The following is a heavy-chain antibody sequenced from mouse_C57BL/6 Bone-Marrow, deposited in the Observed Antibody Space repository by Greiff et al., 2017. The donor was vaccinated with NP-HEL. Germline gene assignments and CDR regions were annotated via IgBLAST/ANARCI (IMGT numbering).Heavy chain of an antibody. CDR2: ISSGGSYN. J-gene: IGHJ3*01. Sequence: EVHLVESGGDLVKPGGSLKLSCAASGFTFSSYGMSWVRQTPDKRLEWVATISSGGSYNYYPDSVKGRFTISRDNAKNTLYLQMSSLKSEDTAMYYCARHDRSVGSSSAYWGQGTLVTVSA. V-gene: IGHV5-6*01. CDR3: ARHDRSVGSSSAY. D-gene: IGHD1-1*01. CDR1: GFTFSSYG.